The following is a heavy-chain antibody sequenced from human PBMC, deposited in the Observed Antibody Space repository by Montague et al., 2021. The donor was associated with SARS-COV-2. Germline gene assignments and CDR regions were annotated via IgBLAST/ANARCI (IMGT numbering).Heavy chain of an antibody. J-gene: IGHJ3*02. V-gene: IGHV4-59*01. CDR1: GGSISSYY. CDR3: ARGSGWMGNAFDI. CDR2: IYYSGST. D-gene: IGHD6-19*01. Sequence: SETLSLSCTVYGGSISSYYWSWIRQPPGKGLEWIGYIYYSGSTNYNPSLKSRVTISVDTSKNQFSLKLSSVTAADTAVYYCARGSGWMGNAFDIWGQGTMVTVSS.